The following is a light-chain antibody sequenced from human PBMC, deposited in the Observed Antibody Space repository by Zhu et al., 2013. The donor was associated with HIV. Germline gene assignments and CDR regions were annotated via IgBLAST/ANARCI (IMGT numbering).Light chain of an antibody. CDR3: QQYHTDPYT. CDR2: DAT. J-gene: IGKJ2*01. Sequence: DIQMTQSPSTLSASVRDRVTITCRASQRIGFWLAWYQQKPGKAPRLLIYDATSLENGVPSRFRGSDSGTEFTLTISSLQPDDSATYYCQQYHTDPYTFGQGTRLEI. CDR1: QRIGFW. V-gene: IGKV1-5*01.